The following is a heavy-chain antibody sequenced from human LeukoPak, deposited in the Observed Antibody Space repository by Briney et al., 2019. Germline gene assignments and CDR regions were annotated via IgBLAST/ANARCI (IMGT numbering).Heavy chain of an antibody. Sequence: GGSLRLSCAASGFTFSSYAMSWVRQAPGKGLEWVSAISGSGGSTYYADSVKGRFTISRDNSKNTLYLQMNGLRAEDTAVYYCAKDLEDFWSGYYNPFFDYWGQGTLVTVSS. CDR3: AKDLEDFWSGYYNPFFDY. CDR1: GFTFSSYA. J-gene: IGHJ4*02. D-gene: IGHD3-3*01. V-gene: IGHV3-23*01. CDR2: ISGSGGST.